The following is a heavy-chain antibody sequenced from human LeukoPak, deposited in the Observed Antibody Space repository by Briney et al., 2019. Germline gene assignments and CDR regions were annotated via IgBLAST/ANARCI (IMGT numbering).Heavy chain of an antibody. Sequence: GGSLRLSCAASGFTFSGSAMHWVRQASGKGLEWVGRIRSKANSYATAYAASVKGRFTISRDDSKNTAYLQMNSLKTEDTAAYYCTRDSGSYFHWGQGTLVTVSS. CDR3: TRDSGSYFH. J-gene: IGHJ4*02. CDR1: GFTFSGSA. CDR2: IRSKANSYAT. V-gene: IGHV3-73*01. D-gene: IGHD1-26*01.